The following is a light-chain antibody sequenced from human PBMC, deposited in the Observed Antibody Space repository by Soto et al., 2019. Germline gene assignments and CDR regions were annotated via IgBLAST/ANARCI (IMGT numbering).Light chain of an antibody. CDR3: QQYGSSLYT. CDR2: GAS. J-gene: IGKJ2*01. V-gene: IGKV3-20*01. Sequence: EIVLTQSPGTLSLSPGERATLSCRASQSVSSSDLAWYQQKPGQAPRLLIYGASSRATGIPDRFSGSGSGTDFTLTISRLEAGDFAVYYCQQYGSSLYTFGQGTKLEIK. CDR1: QSVSSSD.